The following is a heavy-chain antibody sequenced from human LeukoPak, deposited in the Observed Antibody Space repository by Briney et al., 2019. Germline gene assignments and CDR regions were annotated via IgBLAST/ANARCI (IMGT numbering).Heavy chain of an antibody. CDR1: GYAFNNYD. CDR2: MHPDNGNT. D-gene: IGHD3-10*01. J-gene: IGHJ5*02. CDR3: ARGHGSAFDP. V-gene: IGHV1-8*01. Sequence: ASVKVSCKTSGYAFNNYDINWVRQAPGQGLEWMGWMHPDNGNTGYAQKFQGRVTMTRNTSIITAYMELRSLRSDDTAVYYCARGHGSAFDPWGQGTLVTVSS.